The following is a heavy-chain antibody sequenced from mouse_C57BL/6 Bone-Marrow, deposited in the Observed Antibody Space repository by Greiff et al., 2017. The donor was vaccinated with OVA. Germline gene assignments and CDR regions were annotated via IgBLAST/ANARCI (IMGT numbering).Heavy chain of an antibody. Sequence: VQLQQSGAELARPGASVKMSCKASGYTFTSYTMHWVKQRPGQGLEWIGYINPSSGYTKYNQKFKDKATLTADKSSSTAYMQLSSLTSEDSAVYYCARCAGKRGNFDYWGQGTTLTVSS. CDR1: GYTFTSYT. CDR3: ARCAGKRGNFDY. CDR2: INPSSGYT. D-gene: IGHD4-1*01. V-gene: IGHV1-4*01. J-gene: IGHJ2*01.